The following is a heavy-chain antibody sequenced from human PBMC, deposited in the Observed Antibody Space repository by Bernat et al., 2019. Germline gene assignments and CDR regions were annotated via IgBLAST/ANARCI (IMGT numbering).Heavy chain of an antibody. V-gene: IGHV3-13*04. CDR2: IGTAGDT. J-gene: IGHJ5*02. Sequence: EVQLVESGGGLVKPGGSLRLSCAASGFTFSSYDMHWVRQATGKGLEWVSAIGTAGDTYYPGSVKGRFTISRENAKNSLYLQMNSLRDEDTAVYYCAREAEGWFDPWGQGTLVTVSS. CDR1: GFTFSSYD. CDR3: AREAEGWFDP.